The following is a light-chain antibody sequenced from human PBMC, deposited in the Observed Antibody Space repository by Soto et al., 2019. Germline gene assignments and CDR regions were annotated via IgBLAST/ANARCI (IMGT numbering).Light chain of an antibody. CDR1: QSVSSN. Sequence: ETVMTQSPATLSVSAGERATLSCRASQSVSSNLAWYQQKPGQAPRLLIYGASTRATGIPARFSGSGSGTEFTLTISSLQSEDFAVYYCQQYNNWPMYTFGQGTKLEIK. CDR3: QQYNNWPMYT. V-gene: IGKV3-15*01. J-gene: IGKJ2*01. CDR2: GAS.